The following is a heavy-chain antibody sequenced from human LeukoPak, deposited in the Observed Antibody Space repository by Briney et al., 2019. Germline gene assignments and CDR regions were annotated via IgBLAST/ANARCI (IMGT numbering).Heavy chain of an antibody. CDR3: ARVFGGYDYV. Sequence: KPSETLSLTCTVSGGSISSRSHHWGWIRQPPGKGLEWIGTIDYSGSTYYNPSLKSRFIISKDTSKNQFSRRLSSVTAADTAVYYCARVFGGYDYVWGQGTLVTVSS. J-gene: IGHJ4*02. CDR2: IDYSGST. V-gene: IGHV4-39*07. CDR1: GGSISSRSHH. D-gene: IGHD5-12*01.